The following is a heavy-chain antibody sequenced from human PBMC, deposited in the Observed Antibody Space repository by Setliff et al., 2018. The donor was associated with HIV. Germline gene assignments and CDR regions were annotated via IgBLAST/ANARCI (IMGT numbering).Heavy chain of an antibody. CDR3: ARDRPRITMIVVGRDWYFDL. CDR1: GFTFSNYG. Sequence: AGGSLRLSCATSGFTFSNYGMHWVRQAPGKGLEWVTFIHYDGRDQYYADSVKGRFTISRDTSKNTLYLQMNSLRAEDTALYYCARDRPRITMIVVGRDWYFDLWGRGTLVTVSS. D-gene: IGHD3-22*01. CDR2: IHYDGRDQ. V-gene: IGHV3-30*02. J-gene: IGHJ2*01.